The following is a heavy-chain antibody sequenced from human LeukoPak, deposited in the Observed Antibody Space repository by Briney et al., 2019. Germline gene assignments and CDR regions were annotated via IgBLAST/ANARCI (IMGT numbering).Heavy chain of an antibody. CDR2: INPNSGGT. CDR3: ARDLLRDGYIQGNY. V-gene: IGHV1-2*02. Sequence: GASVKVSCKASGYTFTGYHMHWVRQAPGQGLEWMGWINPNSGGTNYAQKFQGRVTMTRDTSISTAYMELSRLRSDDTAVYYCARDLLRDGYIQGNYWGQGTLVTVSS. CDR1: GYTFTGYH. J-gene: IGHJ4*02. D-gene: IGHD5-24*01.